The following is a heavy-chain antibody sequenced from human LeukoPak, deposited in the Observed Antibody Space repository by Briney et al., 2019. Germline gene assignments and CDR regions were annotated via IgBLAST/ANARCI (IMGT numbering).Heavy chain of an antibody. Sequence: GASVKVSCKASGGTFSSYAISWVRQAPGQGLEWMGGIIPSFGTANYAQKFQGRVTITADKSTSTAYMELSSLRSEDAAVYYCARALNSGWYPFDYWGQGTLVTVSS. V-gene: IGHV1-69*06. CDR1: GGTFSSYA. CDR2: IIPSFGTA. CDR3: ARALNSGWYPFDY. D-gene: IGHD6-19*01. J-gene: IGHJ4*02.